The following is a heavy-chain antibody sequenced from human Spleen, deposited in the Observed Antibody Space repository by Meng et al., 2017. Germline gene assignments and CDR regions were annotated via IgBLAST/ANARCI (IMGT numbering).Heavy chain of an antibody. CDR2: INPKSGDT. Sequence: QVEVVQSGAEVKKPGASVKVSCTPSGYNFPDYYIPWVRRAPGQGLEWMGRINPKSGDTHYAQKFQARVTMTGDTSISTAYMELSGLRSDDTAMYYCARDEDISAAGKLFGDYWGQGTLVTVSS. CDR1: GYNFPDYY. J-gene: IGHJ4*02. CDR3: ARDEDISAAGKLFGDY. V-gene: IGHV1-2*06. D-gene: IGHD6-25*01.